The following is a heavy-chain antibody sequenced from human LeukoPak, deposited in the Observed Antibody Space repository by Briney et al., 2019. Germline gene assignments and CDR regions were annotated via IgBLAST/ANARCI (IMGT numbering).Heavy chain of an antibody. CDR2: INHSGST. Sequence: SETLSLTCAVYGGSFSGYYWSWIRQPPGKGLEWIGEINHSGSTNYNPSLKSRVTISVDTSKIQFSLKLISVTAADTAVYYCERGRFDGGHWGQGTLVTVAS. CDR3: ERGRFDGGH. D-gene: IGHD3-16*01. J-gene: IGHJ4*02. CDR1: GGSFSGYY. V-gene: IGHV4-34*01.